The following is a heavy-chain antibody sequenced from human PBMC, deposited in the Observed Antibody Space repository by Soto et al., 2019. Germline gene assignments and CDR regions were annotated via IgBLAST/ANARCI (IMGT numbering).Heavy chain of an antibody. CDR1: GYTFSSYG. V-gene: IGHV1-18*04. CDR3: VRYTRPVSTLPASDI. J-gene: IGHJ3*02. Sequence: ASVKVSCKASGYTFSSYGISWVRQAPGQGLEWMGWISTFNTNTNSGQKLQGRVTLATDTPTSTAYMELTSLRSDDTAVYYCVRYTRPVSTLPASDIWGQATMVTVSS. CDR2: ISTFNTNT. D-gene: IGHD6-6*01.